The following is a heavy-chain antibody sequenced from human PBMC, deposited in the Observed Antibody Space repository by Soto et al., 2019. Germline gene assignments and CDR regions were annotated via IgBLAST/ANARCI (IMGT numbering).Heavy chain of an antibody. V-gene: IGHV1-8*01. CDR3: EREWSAAGHFYDMDV. D-gene: IGHD6-13*01. J-gene: IGHJ6*03. Sequence: ASVKVSCKTSGYTFTSYDINWMRQAPGQGLEWVGWMNTNSDDTRSAQKFRGRLTLTRDKSMRAVYMKLSNLRPDDSAVYYYEREWSAAGHFYDMDVWGQGTTVTVSS. CDR2: MNTNSDDT. CDR1: GYTFTSYD.